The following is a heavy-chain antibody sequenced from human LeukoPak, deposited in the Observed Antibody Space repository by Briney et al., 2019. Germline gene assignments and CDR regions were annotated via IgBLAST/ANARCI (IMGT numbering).Heavy chain of an antibody. Sequence: PGGSLRLSCAASGFTFSSYSMNWVRHAPGKGLEWVSSISSSSSYIYYADSVKGRFTISRDNAKNSLYLQMNSLRAEDTAVYYCARVDYSSSREVWFDPWGQGTLVTVSS. V-gene: IGHV3-21*01. CDR2: ISSSSSYI. D-gene: IGHD6-6*01. CDR1: GFTFSSYS. J-gene: IGHJ5*02. CDR3: ARVDYSSSREVWFDP.